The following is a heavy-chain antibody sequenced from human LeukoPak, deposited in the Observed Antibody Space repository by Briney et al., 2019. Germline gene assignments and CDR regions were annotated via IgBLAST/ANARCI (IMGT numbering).Heavy chain of an antibody. CDR3: AKGQHYYYYYMDV. V-gene: IGHV3-9*01. Sequence: GGSLRLSCAASGFTFDDYAMHWVRQAPGKGLEWVSGISWNSGRIGYADSVKGRFTISRDNAKNSLYLQMNSLRAEDTALYYCAKGQHYYYYYMDVWGKGTTVTVSS. D-gene: IGHD5-18*01. CDR2: ISWNSGRI. CDR1: GFTFDDYA. J-gene: IGHJ6*03.